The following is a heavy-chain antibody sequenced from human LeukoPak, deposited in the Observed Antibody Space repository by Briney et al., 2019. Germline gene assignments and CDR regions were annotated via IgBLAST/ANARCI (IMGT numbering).Heavy chain of an antibody. V-gene: IGHV4-39*07. Sequence: PSETLSLTCTVSGGSISSSSYYWGWIRQPPGKGLEWIGSIYYSGSTYYNPSLKSRVTISVDTSKNQFSLKLSSVTAADTAVYYCASISRIAARPDYYYYMDVWGKGTTVTVSS. CDR3: ASISRIAARPDYYYYMDV. D-gene: IGHD6-6*01. J-gene: IGHJ6*03. CDR1: GGSISSSSYY. CDR2: IYYSGST.